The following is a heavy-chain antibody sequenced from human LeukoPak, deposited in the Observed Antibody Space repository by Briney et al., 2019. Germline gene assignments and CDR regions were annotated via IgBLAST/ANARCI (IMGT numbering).Heavy chain of an antibody. CDR3: ARDLGRDYYYYYMDV. V-gene: IGHV4-4*07. CDR1: GGSISSYY. CDR2: IYTSGST. Sequence: PSETLSLTCTVSGGSISSYYWTWIRQPAGKGLEWIGRIYTSGSTNYNPSLKSRVTISVDTSKNQFSLKLSSVTAADTAVYYCARDLGRDYYYYYMDVWGKGTTVTVSS. J-gene: IGHJ6*03.